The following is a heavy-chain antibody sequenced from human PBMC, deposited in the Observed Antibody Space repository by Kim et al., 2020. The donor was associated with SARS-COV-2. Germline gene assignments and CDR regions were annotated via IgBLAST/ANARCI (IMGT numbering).Heavy chain of an antibody. CDR3: ARDPRSTHYYYDGMDV. V-gene: IGHV1-18*01. J-gene: IGHJ6*02. Sequence: RLQGRVTMTPDTSTSTAYMELRSLRSDDTAVYYCARDPRSTHYYYDGMDVWGQGTTVTVSS.